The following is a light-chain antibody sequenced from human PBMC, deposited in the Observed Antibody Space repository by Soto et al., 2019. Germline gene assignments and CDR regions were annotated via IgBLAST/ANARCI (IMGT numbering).Light chain of an antibody. V-gene: IGKV3D-15*01. J-gene: IGKJ5*01. Sequence: EIEMTQSLATLSVSPGERVTLSCRASQSVGRDLAWYQQKPGQAPRLLIYGASTRATGIPARFSGSGSGTDFTLTISSLQSEDFAVYYCQHCNNWSAFGQGTRLEIK. CDR2: GAS. CDR3: QHCNNWSA. CDR1: QSVGRD.